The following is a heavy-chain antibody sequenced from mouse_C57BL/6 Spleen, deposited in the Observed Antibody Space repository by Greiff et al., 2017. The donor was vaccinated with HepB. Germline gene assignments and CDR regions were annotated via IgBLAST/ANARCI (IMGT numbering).Heavy chain of an antibody. Sequence: EVKLVESGEGLVKPGGSLKLSCAASGFTFSSYAMSWVRQTPEKRLEWVAYISSGGDYIYYADTVKGRFTISRDNARNTLYLQMSSLKSEDTAMYYCTRFGGSGYGAMDYWGQGTSVTVSS. V-gene: IGHV5-9-1*02. CDR3: TRFGGSGYGAMDY. D-gene: IGHD3-2*02. CDR1: GFTFSSYA. CDR2: ISSGGDYI. J-gene: IGHJ4*01.